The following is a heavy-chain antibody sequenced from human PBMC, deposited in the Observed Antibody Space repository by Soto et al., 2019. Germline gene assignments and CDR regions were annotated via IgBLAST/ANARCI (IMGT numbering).Heavy chain of an antibody. V-gene: IGHV3-23*01. D-gene: IGHD1-26*01. CDR3: AKDPVGATHNYCDY. CDR1: GFTLSSFA. J-gene: IGHJ4*02. CDR2: ISVNGDIT. Sequence: EVQLLESGGGLVQPGGSLRLSCATSGFTLSSFAMSWVRQAPGTGLEWVSSISVNGDITYYAESVKGRFTISRDNSKNELYLQVNSLGAEDTAMYYCAKDPVGATHNYCDYWGQGTLVTVSS.